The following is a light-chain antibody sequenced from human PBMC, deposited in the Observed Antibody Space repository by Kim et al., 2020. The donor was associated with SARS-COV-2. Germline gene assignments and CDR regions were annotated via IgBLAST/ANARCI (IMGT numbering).Light chain of an antibody. Sequence: QPALTQSPSASASLGASVKLTCTLSSGHSRNAIAWHQQQPERGPRYLMKLNSDGSHTKGDGIPDRFSGSSFWAERYLTISSLQSEDEADYYCQTWDTGILVFGGGTQLTVL. V-gene: IGLV4-69*01. CDR2: LNSDGSH. CDR3: QTWDTGILV. CDR1: SGHSRNA. J-gene: IGLJ3*02.